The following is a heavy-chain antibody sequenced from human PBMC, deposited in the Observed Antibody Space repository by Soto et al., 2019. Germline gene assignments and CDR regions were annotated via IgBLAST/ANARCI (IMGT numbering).Heavy chain of an antibody. D-gene: IGHD1-26*01. CDR1: GYTFTSYG. CDR2: ISASNGNT. Sequence: QVQLVQSGAEVKKPGASVKVSCKASGYTFTSYGISWVRQAPGQGLEWMGWISASNGNTNYAQKLRGRXTXTXXSSTSTAYMELRSLRSDDTAVYYCARDRALELGDYWGQGTLVTVSS. CDR3: ARDRALELGDY. J-gene: IGHJ4*02. V-gene: IGHV1-18*01.